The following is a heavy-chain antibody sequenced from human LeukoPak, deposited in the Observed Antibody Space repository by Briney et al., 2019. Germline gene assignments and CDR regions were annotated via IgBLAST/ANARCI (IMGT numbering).Heavy chain of an antibody. CDR3: ARESTAESPGH. Sequence: GGSLRLSCAVSGFTLSNFWMAWVRQAPGKGLEWVANIDRDGSAKNYVDSVKGRFTISRDNAKNSLYLQMDGLRVDDTAIYYCARESTAESPGHWGQGTLVTVSS. V-gene: IGHV3-7*01. J-gene: IGHJ4*02. CDR1: GFTLSNFW. CDR2: IDRDGSAK. D-gene: IGHD4-17*01.